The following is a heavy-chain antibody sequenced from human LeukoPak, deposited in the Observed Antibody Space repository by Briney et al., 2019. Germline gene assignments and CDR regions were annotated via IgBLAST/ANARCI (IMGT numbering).Heavy chain of an antibody. CDR1: GGSFSGYY. D-gene: IGHD1-26*01. V-gene: IGHV4-34*01. CDR3: ARSTTLLDY. J-gene: IGHJ4*02. Sequence: ASETLSLTCAVYGGSFSGYYGSWIRHPPGKGLEWIGEINHSGSTNYNPSLKSRVTISVDTSKNQFSLKLSSVTAADTAMYYCARSTTLLDYWGQGTLVTVSS. CDR2: INHSGST.